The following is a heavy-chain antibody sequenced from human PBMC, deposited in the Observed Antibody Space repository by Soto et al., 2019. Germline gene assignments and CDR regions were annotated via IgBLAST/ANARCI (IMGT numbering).Heavy chain of an antibody. CDR1: GFTFKNYD. CDR3: AKNRQFRSYYESAGHYDN. CDR2: ISGSGGVT. V-gene: IGHV3-23*01. D-gene: IGHD3-10*01. Sequence: EVELLESGGGLVQPGGSLRLSCVASGFTFKNYDMRWIRQAPGKGLEWVSGISGSGGVTYYADSVKGRFTISRDNSTNPLYLQMNSLRAEDTAIYYCAKNRQFRSYYESAGHYDNWGQGTLVTVSS. J-gene: IGHJ4*02.